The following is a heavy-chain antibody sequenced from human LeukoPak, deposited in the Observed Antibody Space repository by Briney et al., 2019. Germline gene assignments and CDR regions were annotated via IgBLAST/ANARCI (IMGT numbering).Heavy chain of an antibody. CDR1: GYTFTGYY. CDR2: INPNSGGT. D-gene: IGHD1-26*01. Sequence: ASVKVSCKASGYTFTGYYMHWVRQAPGQGLEWMGWINPNSGGTNYAQKFQGRVTMTRDTSISTAYMELSRLRSDDTAVYYCARDHPIVGAADYWGQGTLVTVSS. J-gene: IGHJ4*02. V-gene: IGHV1-2*02. CDR3: ARDHPIVGAADY.